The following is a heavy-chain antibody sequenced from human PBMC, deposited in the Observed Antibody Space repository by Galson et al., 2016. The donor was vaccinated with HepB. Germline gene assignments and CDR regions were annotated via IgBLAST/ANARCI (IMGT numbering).Heavy chain of an antibody. Sequence: SLRLSCAASGFTFSSYAMHWVRQAPGKGLEYVSAISSNGGSTYYANSVKGRFTISRDKSKNTLYLQMGSLRAEDMAVYYCARSLTLYCISTTCYGNYYGMDVWGQGTTVTVSS. CDR3: ARSLTLYCISTTCYGNYYGMDV. CDR2: ISSNGGST. CDR1: GFTFSSYA. V-gene: IGHV3-64*01. J-gene: IGHJ6*02. D-gene: IGHD2-2*01.